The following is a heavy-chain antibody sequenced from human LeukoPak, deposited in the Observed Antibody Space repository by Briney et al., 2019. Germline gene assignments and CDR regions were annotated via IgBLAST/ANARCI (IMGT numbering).Heavy chain of an antibody. CDR3: AKGGIASPGFDY. D-gene: IGHD6-13*01. Sequence: GASLRLSCAASGFIFSSYAMSWVRQAPGKGLEWVSSISGSGGSTYSADSVKGQFTISRDNSKNTLYMQMNSLRAEDTAVYYCAKGGIASPGFDYWGQGTLVTVSS. CDR2: ISGSGGST. V-gene: IGHV3-23*01. J-gene: IGHJ4*02. CDR1: GFIFSSYA.